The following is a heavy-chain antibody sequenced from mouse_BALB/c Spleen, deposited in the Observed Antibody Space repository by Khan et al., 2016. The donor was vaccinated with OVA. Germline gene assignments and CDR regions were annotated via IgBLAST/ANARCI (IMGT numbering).Heavy chain of an antibody. V-gene: IGHV1S137*01. CDR2: ISTYYGDA. CDR1: GYTFTDFT. Sequence: QVQLKESGAELVRPGVSVKISCKGSGYTFTDFTMHWVKQSHAKSLEWIGVISTYYGDATHNEKFKGKATLTVDKSSSTAYMELARLTSEDSAIYXCARGGGGDRFAYWGQGTLVTVSA. J-gene: IGHJ3*01. CDR3: ARGGGGDRFAY.